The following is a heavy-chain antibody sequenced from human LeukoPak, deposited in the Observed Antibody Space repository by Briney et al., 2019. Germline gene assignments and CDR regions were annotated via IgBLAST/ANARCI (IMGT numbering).Heavy chain of an antibody. CDR3: ARPPPYYYGSGSPPPDY. J-gene: IGHJ4*02. Sequence: GRSLRLSCAASGFTFSRYGTHWVRQAPGKGLEWVAVISYDGSNKYYAGSVKGRFTISRDNSKNTLYLQMNSLRAEDTAVYYCARPPPYYYGSGSPPPDYWGQGTLVTVSS. CDR2: ISYDGSNK. V-gene: IGHV3-30*03. CDR1: GFTFSRYG. D-gene: IGHD3-10*01.